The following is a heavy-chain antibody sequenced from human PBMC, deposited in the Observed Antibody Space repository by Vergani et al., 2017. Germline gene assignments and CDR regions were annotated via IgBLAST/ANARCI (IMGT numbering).Heavy chain of an antibody. CDR1: GGSISSYY. Sequence: QVQLQESGPGLVKPSETLSLTCTVSGGSISSYYWSWIRQPPGKGLEWIGYIYYSESTNYNPSLKSRVTISVDTSKNQFSLKLSSVTAADTAVYYCARGYSSSWYNYWGQGTLVTVSS. V-gene: IGHV4-59*01. D-gene: IGHD6-13*01. J-gene: IGHJ4*02. CDR2: IYYSEST. CDR3: ARGYSSSWYNY.